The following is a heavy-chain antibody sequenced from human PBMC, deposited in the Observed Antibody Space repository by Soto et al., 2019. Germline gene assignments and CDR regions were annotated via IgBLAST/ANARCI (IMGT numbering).Heavy chain of an antibody. V-gene: IGHV3-23*01. J-gene: IGHJ6*02. CDR3: AKSRTVVVAAAPIYYYFGVDV. CDR1: GFTFSSYA. Sequence: LRLSCAASGFTFSSYALTWVRQAPGKGLEWVSAITGSGSITYYAVSVKGRFTISRDNSKNTVYLQMNSLRADDTAVYHCAKSRTVVVAAAPIYYYFGVDVWGQGTTVTVSS. CDR2: ITGSGSIT. D-gene: IGHD2-15*01.